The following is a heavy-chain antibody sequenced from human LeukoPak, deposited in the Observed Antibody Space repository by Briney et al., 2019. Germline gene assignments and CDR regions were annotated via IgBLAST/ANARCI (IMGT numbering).Heavy chain of an antibody. J-gene: IGHJ5*02. CDR1: GDSVSSNSAA. Sequence: SQTLSLTCAISGDSVSSNSAAWNWIRQSPSRGLEWLGRTYYRSKWYNDYAVSVKSRITINPDTSKNQFSLQLNSVTPEDTAVYYCARDIAAAGTVGPNWFDPWGQGTLVTVSS. V-gene: IGHV6-1*01. D-gene: IGHD6-13*01. CDR3: ARDIAAAGTVGPNWFDP. CDR2: TYYRSKWYN.